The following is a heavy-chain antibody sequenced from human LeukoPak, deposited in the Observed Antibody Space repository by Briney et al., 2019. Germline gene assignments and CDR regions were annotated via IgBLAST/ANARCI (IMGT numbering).Heavy chain of an antibody. CDR2: IYYSGST. CDR3: ARLYYDFWSGYYYYYYYYMDV. Sequence: SETLSLTCTVSGYSISSSYYWSWIRQPPGKGLEWIGYIYYSGSTNYNPSLKSRVTISVDTSKNQFSLKLSSVTAADTAVYYCARLYYDFWSGYYYYYYYYMDVWGKGTTVTVSS. J-gene: IGHJ6*03. D-gene: IGHD3-3*01. CDR1: GYSISSSYY. V-gene: IGHV4-61*01.